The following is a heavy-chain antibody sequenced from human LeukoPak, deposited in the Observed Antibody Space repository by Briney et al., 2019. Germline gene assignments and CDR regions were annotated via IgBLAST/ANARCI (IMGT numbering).Heavy chain of an antibody. CDR2: IHYTGST. D-gene: IGHD1-26*01. Sequence: PSETLSLTCTVSGDSISSRIYYWGWIRQPPGEELEWIGSIHYTGSTHYNPSLKSRVTISVDTSKNQFSLKLSSVTAADTAVYYCARGRRGSYSGRVDSYYFDYWGQGTLVTVSS. CDR3: ARGRRGSYSGRVDSYYFDY. CDR1: GDSISSRIYY. J-gene: IGHJ4*02. V-gene: IGHV4-39*07.